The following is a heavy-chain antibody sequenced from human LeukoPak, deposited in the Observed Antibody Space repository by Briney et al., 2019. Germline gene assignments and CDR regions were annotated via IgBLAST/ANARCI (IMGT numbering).Heavy chain of an antibody. CDR2: IWYDGSNK. D-gene: IGHD5-18*01. J-gene: IGHJ4*02. V-gene: IGHV3-33*08. CDR1: EFTFSSYS. CDR3: ARGAAMVRTFDY. Sequence: GGSLRLSCAASEFTFSSYSMNWVRQAPGKGLEWVAVIWYDGSNKYYADSVKGRFTISRDNSKNTLYLQMNSLRAEDTAVYYCARGAAMVRTFDYWGQGTLVTVSS.